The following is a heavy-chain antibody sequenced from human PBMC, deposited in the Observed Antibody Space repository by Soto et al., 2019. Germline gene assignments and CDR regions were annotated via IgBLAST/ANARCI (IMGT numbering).Heavy chain of an antibody. Sequence: ASVKVSCKDSGFPFTSSAFQWVRQARGQRLEWIGWIAVARGDTNYAQSFPDRVTLTRDMSTATTYMELSRLTSEDTAIYHCAPDARAWQQIVPSDYWGRGTLVTVSS. CDR3: APDARAWQQIVPSDY. CDR1: GFPFTSSA. V-gene: IGHV1-58*01. D-gene: IGHD1-26*01. CDR2: IAVARGDT. J-gene: IGHJ4*02.